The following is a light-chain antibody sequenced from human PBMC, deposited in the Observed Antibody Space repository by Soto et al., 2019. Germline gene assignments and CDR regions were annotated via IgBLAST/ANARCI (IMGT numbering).Light chain of an antibody. V-gene: IGLV1-51*02. J-gene: IGLJ3*02. CDR1: SSNIGKNY. CDR2: END. Sequence: QSVLTQPPSVSAAPGQKVTISCSGSSSNIGKNYVSWYQQLPGTAPKLLIYENDKRPSGIPDRFSGSKSGTSATLGITGLQTGDEADYYCATWDTSLRGGVFGGGTKVTVL. CDR3: ATWDTSLRGGV.